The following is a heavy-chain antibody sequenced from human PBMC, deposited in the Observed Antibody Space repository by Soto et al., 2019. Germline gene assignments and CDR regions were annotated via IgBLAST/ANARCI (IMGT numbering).Heavy chain of an antibody. V-gene: IGHV1-69*13. CDR2: IIPILGTA. J-gene: IGHJ6*02. Sequence: SVPVSCKASGGTFSSYSIIEVHQPPGQGLAWMGWIIPILGTANNAQKHQGRVKITADESTSTAYMELSSLRSEDTAVHYCAINIVVVAAAIEEYYYYGMDVWGQGTTVTVSS. D-gene: IGHD2-2*02. CDR3: AINIVVVAAAIEEYYYYGMDV. CDR1: GGTFSSYS.